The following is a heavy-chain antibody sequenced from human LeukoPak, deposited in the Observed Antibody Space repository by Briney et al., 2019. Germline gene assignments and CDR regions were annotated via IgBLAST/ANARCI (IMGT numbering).Heavy chain of an antibody. CDR3: ARPFRRWIPIYTHYYYYMDV. J-gene: IGHJ6*03. V-gene: IGHV3-74*01. CDR1: GFTFSSFW. D-gene: IGHD3-16*01. Sequence: GGSLRLSCAASGFTFSSFWMSWVRQAPGKGLVWVSRINSDGSSTSYADSVKGRFTISRDNAKNTLYLQMNSLRAEDTAVYYCARPFRRWIPIYTHYYYYMDVWGKGTTVTISS. CDR2: INSDGSST.